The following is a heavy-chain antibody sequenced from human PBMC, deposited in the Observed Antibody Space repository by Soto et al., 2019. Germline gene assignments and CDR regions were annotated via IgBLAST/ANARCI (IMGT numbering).Heavy chain of an antibody. J-gene: IGHJ6*02. CDR1: GFTFSSFA. CDR2: ISGGGGGS. V-gene: IGHV3-23*01. D-gene: IGHD6-13*01. Sequence: EVVLLESGGGLVQPGGSLRLSCEASGFTFSSFAMSWVRQTPGKGLEWLSGISGGGGGSYYADSVKGRFTISRDNSKNTLYLQMTSLRVEDTALYYCAKDQLTAGGDYYYYYGMDVWGRGTAVTVSS. CDR3: AKDQLTAGGDYYYYYGMDV.